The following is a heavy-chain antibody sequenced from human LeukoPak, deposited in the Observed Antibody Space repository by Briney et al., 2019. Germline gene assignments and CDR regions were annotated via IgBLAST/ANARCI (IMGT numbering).Heavy chain of an antibody. Sequence: GGSLRLSCAASGFTFSSYSMNWVRQAPGKGLEWVSSISSSSSYIYYADSVKGRFTISRDNAKNSLYLQMNSLRAEDTAVYYCARDQGVIITNWFDPWGQGTLVTVSS. CDR2: ISSSSSYI. V-gene: IGHV3-21*01. CDR1: GFTFSSYS. CDR3: ARDQGVIITNWFDP. D-gene: IGHD3-10*01. J-gene: IGHJ5*02.